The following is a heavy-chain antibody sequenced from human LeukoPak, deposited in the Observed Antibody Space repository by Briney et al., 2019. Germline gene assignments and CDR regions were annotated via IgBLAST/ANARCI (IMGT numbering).Heavy chain of an antibody. CDR1: GYTFTSYA. V-gene: IGHV1-3*01. CDR3: ARDCSSTSPYYYYGMDV. D-gene: IGHD2-2*01. CDR2: INAGNGNT. J-gene: IGHJ6*02. Sequence: ASVKVSCKASGYTFTSYAMHWVRQAPGQRLEWMGWINAGNGNTKYSQKFQGRVTITRDTSASTAYMELSSLRSEDTAEYYCARDCSSTSPYYYYGMDVWGQGTTVTVSS.